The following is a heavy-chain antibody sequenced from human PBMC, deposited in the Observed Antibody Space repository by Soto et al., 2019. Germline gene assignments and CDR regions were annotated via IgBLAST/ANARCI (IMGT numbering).Heavy chain of an antibody. D-gene: IGHD7-27*01. Sequence: QVQLVQSGAEVKKPGSSVKVSCKASGGTFSSYAISWVRQAPEQGLEWMGGIIPIFGTANYAQKFQGRVTITADESTSTAYMELSSLRSEDTAVYYCASGLTDWGEGSGYFDYWGQGTLVTVSS. V-gene: IGHV1-69*01. CDR1: GGTFSSYA. CDR2: IIPIFGTA. CDR3: ASGLTDWGEGSGYFDY. J-gene: IGHJ4*02.